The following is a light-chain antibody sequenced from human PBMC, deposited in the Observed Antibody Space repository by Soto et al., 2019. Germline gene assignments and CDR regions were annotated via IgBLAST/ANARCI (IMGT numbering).Light chain of an antibody. Sequence: DIMMTQSPDSLAVSLGERATINCKSSQSVLYTSNNKNYLAWYQQKPGQPPKLLISWASTRESGVPDRFSGSGSGTDFTLTISSLQAEDVAVYYCQHYSSTPPTFGPGTTVDIK. CDR1: QSVLYTSNNKNY. CDR2: WAS. J-gene: IGKJ3*01. V-gene: IGKV4-1*01. CDR3: QHYSSTPPT.